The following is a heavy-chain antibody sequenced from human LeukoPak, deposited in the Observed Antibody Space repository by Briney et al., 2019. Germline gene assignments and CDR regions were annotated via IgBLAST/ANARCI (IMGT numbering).Heavy chain of an antibody. D-gene: IGHD3-3*01. V-gene: IGHV4-38-2*02. J-gene: IGHJ4*02. CDR2: IHHSGST. CDR1: GFSINSAYY. Sequence: SETLSLTCTVSGFSINSAYYWGWIRQPPGKGLEWIGSIHHSGSTYDNPSLKSRVTISVGTSKNQFSLKLNSVTAADTAVYYCARGYYGHYDFWSGYFDYWGQGTLVTVSS. CDR3: ARGYYGHYDFWSGYFDY.